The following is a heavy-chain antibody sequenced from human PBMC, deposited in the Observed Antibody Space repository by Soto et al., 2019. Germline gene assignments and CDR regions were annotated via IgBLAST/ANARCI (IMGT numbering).Heavy chain of an antibody. J-gene: IGHJ6*02. Sequence: SCSASEFTFGSYAMHWVRQAPGKGLEWVAVIWYDGSNKYYADSVKGRFTISRDNSKNTLYLQMNSLRAEDTAVYYCARDRSSFWSGYYTRPPYYYGMDVWGQGTTVTVSS. V-gene: IGHV3-33*08. D-gene: IGHD3-3*01. CDR1: EFTFGSYA. CDR2: IWYDGSNK. CDR3: ARDRSSFWSGYYTRPPYYYGMDV.